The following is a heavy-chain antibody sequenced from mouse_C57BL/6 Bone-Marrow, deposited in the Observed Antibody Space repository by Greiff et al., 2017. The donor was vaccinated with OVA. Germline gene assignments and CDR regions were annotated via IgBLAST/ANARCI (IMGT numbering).Heavy chain of an antibody. D-gene: IGHD1-1*01. CDR3: TGDTTNYFDY. CDR1: GFNIKDDY. Sequence: VQLKESGAELVRPGASVKLSCTASGFNIKDDYMHWVKQRPEQGLEWIGWLDPENGDTEYASKFQGKATITADTSSNTAYLQLSSLTSEDTAVYYCTGDTTNYFDYWGKGTTLTVSS. V-gene: IGHV14-4*01. CDR2: LDPENGDT. J-gene: IGHJ2*01.